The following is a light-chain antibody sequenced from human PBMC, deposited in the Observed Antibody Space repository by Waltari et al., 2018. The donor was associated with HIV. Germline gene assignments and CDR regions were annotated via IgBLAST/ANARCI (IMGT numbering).Light chain of an antibody. CDR3: SSYTSSTILA. CDR1: RRDVGGYNY. Sequence: QSALTQPASVSGSPGQSITISCTGTRRDVGGYNYVSWYQQHPGKAPKLMIYDVSNRPSGVSDRFSGSKSGNTASLTISGLQAADEGDYYCSSYTSSTILAFGEGTKLTVL. J-gene: IGLJ2*01. V-gene: IGLV2-14*03. CDR2: DVS.